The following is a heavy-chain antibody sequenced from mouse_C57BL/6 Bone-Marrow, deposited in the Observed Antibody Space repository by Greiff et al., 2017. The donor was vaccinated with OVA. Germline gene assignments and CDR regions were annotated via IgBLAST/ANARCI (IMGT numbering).Heavy chain of an antibody. CDR1: GYSFTGYY. CDR3: AITTVVARYFDV. J-gene: IGHJ1*03. D-gene: IGHD1-1*01. Sequence: EVKLVESGPELVKPGASVKISCKASGYSFTGYYMHWVKQSHGNILDWIGYIYPYNGVSSYNQKFKGKATLTVDKSSSTAYMELRSLTSEDSAVYYCAITTVVARYFDVWGTGTTVTVSS. CDR2: IYPYNGVS. V-gene: IGHV1-31*01.